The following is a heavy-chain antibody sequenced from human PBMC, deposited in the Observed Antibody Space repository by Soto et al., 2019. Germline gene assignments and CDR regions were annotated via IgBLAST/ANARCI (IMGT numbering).Heavy chain of an antibody. V-gene: IGHV1-69*02. CDR2: IIPILGIA. CDR1: GGTFSSYT. Sequence: SVKVSCKASGGTFSSYTISWVRQAPGQGLEWMGRIIPILGIANYAQKFQGRVTITAGKSTSTAYMELSSLRSEDTAVYYCASGRVRYFDWLFDYYYYGMDVWGQGTTVTVSS. J-gene: IGHJ6*02. CDR3: ASGRVRYFDWLFDYYYYGMDV. D-gene: IGHD3-9*01.